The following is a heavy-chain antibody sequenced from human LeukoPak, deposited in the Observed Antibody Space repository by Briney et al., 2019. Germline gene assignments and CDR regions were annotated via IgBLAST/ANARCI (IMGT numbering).Heavy chain of an antibody. V-gene: IGHV4-30-4*01. CDR3: ARKYPDHWFDP. J-gene: IGHJ5*02. D-gene: IGHD6-6*01. Sequence: SETLSLTCTVSGGSISSGNYYWSWIRQPPGKGLEWIGYIFYLGSTYYNPSLKSRVSISVNTFKNQFSLKLTAVTAADTAVYYCARKYPDHWFDPWAREPWSLSPQ. CDR2: IFYLGST. CDR1: GGSISSGNYY.